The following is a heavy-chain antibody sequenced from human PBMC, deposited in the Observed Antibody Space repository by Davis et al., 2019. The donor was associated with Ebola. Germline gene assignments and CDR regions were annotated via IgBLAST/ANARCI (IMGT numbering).Heavy chain of an antibody. D-gene: IGHD2-2*02. CDR2: IIPIFGTA. CDR3: ARGPGVVVVPAAIPGDYYYYYMDV. Sequence: SVKVSCKASGGTFSSYAISWVRQAPGQGLEWMGGIIPIFGTANYAQKFQGRVTITADESTSTAYMELSSLRSEDTAVYYCARGPGVVVVPAAIPGDYYYYYMDVWGKGTTVTVSS. J-gene: IGHJ6*03. CDR1: GGTFSSYA. V-gene: IGHV1-69*13.